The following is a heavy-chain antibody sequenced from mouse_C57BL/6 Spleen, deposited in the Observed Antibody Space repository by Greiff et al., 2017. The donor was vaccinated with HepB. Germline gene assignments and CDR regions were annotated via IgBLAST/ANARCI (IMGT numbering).Heavy chain of an antibody. Sequence: EVQVVESGGGLVKPGGSLKLSCAASGFTFSDYGMHWVRQAPEKGLEWVAYISSGSSTIYYADTVKGRFTISRDNAKNNLFLQMTSLRSEDTAMYYCASPPYYSNHYFDYWGQGTTLTVSS. V-gene: IGHV5-17*01. CDR2: ISSGSSTI. CDR3: ASPPYYSNHYFDY. D-gene: IGHD2-5*01. CDR1: GFTFSDYG. J-gene: IGHJ2*01.